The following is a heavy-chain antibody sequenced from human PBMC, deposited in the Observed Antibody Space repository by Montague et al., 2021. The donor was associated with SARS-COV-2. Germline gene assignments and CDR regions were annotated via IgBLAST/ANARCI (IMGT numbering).Heavy chain of an antibody. CDR1: GGSVSSGSYY. Sequence: SETLSLTCIVSGGSVSSGSYYWSWIRQPPGKGLEWIGYIYYSGSTNYNRSLKSRVTISVDTSKNQFSLKLSSVTAADTAVYYCARDPWRITIFGVVTRYGMDVWGQGTTVTVSS. V-gene: IGHV4-61*01. D-gene: IGHD3-3*01. CDR3: ARDPWRITIFGVVTRYGMDV. J-gene: IGHJ6*02. CDR2: IYYSGST.